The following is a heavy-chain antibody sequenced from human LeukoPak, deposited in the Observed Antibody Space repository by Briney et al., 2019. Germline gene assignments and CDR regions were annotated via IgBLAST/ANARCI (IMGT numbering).Heavy chain of an antibody. Sequence: ASVKVSCKASGYTFTGYYMHWVRQAPGQGLEWMGWINPNSGGTNYAQKFQGRVTMTRDTSISTAYMELSRLRSDDTAVYYCARSYGKYYYYYMDVWGKGTTVTISS. D-gene: IGHD3-10*01. V-gene: IGHV1-2*02. CDR1: GYTFTGYY. CDR2: INPNSGGT. CDR3: ARSYGKYYYYYMDV. J-gene: IGHJ6*03.